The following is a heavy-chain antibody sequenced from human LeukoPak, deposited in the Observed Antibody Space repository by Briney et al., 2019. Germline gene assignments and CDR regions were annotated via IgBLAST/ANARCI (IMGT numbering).Heavy chain of an antibody. CDR3: ARDRGGGDSSIMDY. V-gene: IGHV4-4*07. Sequence: PSETLSLTCTVSVGSISSYYWRWIRQPAGKGLEWIVRIYASGSTNYNPSLKSRVTISVDKSKNQFSLKLTSVTAADTAVYYCARDRGGGDSSIMDYWGQGTLVTVSS. D-gene: IGHD2-21*02. J-gene: IGHJ4*02. CDR1: VGSISSYY. CDR2: IYASGST.